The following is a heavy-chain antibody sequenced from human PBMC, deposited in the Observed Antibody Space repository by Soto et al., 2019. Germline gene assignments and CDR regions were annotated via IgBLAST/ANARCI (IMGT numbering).Heavy chain of an antibody. V-gene: IGHV1-18*01. Sequence: QVQLVQSGAEVKKPGASVKVSCKASGYTFTNYGISWVRQAPGQGLEWMGWISAYNGNTNYAQKHQGRVTMTTDTSTSTAYMDLRSLRSDDTAVYYCARDRDYGFMGGSYFDYWGQGTLVTVSS. CDR3: ARDRDYGFMGGSYFDY. CDR1: GYTFTNYG. J-gene: IGHJ4*02. CDR2: ISAYNGNT. D-gene: IGHD3-3*01.